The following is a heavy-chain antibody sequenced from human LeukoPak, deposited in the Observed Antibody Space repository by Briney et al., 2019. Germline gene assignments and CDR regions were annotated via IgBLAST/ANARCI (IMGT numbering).Heavy chain of an antibody. CDR3: ARDLAYTSEWRDYDS. D-gene: IGHD6-25*01. V-gene: IGHV1-18*01. CDR1: GYTFTSYG. CDR2: ISAYNGNT. Sequence: ASVKVSCKASGYTFTSYGISWVRQAPGQGLEWMGWISAYNGNTKYAQRLQGRVTMTTDTSTTTAYVELRSLRSDDTAVYYCARDLAYTSEWRDYDSWGQGTLVTVSS. J-gene: IGHJ4*02.